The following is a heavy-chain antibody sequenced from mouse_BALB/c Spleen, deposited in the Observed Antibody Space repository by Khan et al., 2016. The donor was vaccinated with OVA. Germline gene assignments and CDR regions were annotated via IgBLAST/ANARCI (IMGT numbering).Heavy chain of an antibody. CDR3: ARVGYNGTMDY. D-gene: IGHD2-14*01. J-gene: IGHJ4*01. CDR1: GYTFTNYG. V-gene: IGHV9-3-1*01. Sequence: QVRLQQSGPELKKPGETVKISCKASGYTFTNYGMNWVKQAPGKGLKWMGWINTYTGEPTYADDFQGRFASSLETSASTAYLQINNLKNEDTATYFCARVGYNGTMDYWGQGTSVTVSS. CDR2: INTYTGEP.